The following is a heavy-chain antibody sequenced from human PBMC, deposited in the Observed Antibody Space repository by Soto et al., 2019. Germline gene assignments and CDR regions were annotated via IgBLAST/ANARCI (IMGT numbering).Heavy chain of an antibody. D-gene: IGHD4-4*01. CDR1: GGTLSSYA. J-gene: IGHJ6*02. CDR3: ASLPTVTGSGYYYGMDV. Sequence: SVKVSCKASGGTLSSYAISWVRQAPGQGLEWMGGIIPIFGTANYAQKFQGRVTITADESTSTAYMELSSLRSEDTAVYYCASLPTVTGSGYYYGMDVWGQGTTVTVSS. CDR2: IIPIFGTA. V-gene: IGHV1-69*13.